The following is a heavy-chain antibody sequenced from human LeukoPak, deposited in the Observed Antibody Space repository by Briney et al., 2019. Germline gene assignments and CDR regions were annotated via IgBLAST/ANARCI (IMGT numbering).Heavy chain of an antibody. CDR2: ISGSGGST. CDR1: GFTFSSYA. CDR3: AKSSYDFWSGYYSGMDV. Sequence: GGSLRLSCAASGFTFSSYAMSWVRQAPGKGLEWVSAISGSGGSTYYADSVKGRFTISRDKSKNTLYLQMNSLRAEDTAVYYCAKSSYDFWSGYYSGMDVWGQGTTVTVSS. D-gene: IGHD3-3*01. V-gene: IGHV3-23*01. J-gene: IGHJ6*02.